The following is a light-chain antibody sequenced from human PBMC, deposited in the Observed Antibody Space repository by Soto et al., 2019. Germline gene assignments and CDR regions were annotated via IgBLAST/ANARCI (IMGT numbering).Light chain of an antibody. Sequence: DIQMTQSPTSLSASVGARVPITCRTSQTITTSLNWYRQKPGKAPDLLIYAASSLQSGIPSRFGGRGSGTDFTLTITGLQPEDFATYYCQQNYSLPITFGQGTRLEI. CDR2: AAS. V-gene: IGKV1-39*01. CDR1: QTITTS. J-gene: IGKJ5*01. CDR3: QQNYSLPIT.